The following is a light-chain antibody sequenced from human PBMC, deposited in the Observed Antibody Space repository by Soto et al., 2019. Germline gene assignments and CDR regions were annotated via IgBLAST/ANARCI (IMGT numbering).Light chain of an antibody. CDR2: DVS. V-gene: IGLV2-14*01. Sequence: QSALTQPASVSGSPGQSITISCTGTSSDVGGYNYVSWYQQHPGKAPKLMIYDVSNRPSGVSKRFSGSKSGNTASLTISGLQAEDEADYYCSSYTSSSIVFGGGTQLTVL. CDR3: SSYTSSSIV. CDR1: SSDVGGYNY. J-gene: IGLJ2*01.